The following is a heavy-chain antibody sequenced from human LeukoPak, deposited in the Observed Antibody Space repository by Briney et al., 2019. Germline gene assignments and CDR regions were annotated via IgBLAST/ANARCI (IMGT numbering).Heavy chain of an antibody. CDR3: ARYSNRDLNYYFMDV. CDR1: GGSVSGYY. CDR2: VNHRGTA. V-gene: IGHV4-34*01. J-gene: IGHJ6*03. D-gene: IGHD2-21*01. Sequence: SETQSLTCGVDGGSVSGYYWSWIRQSPGKGLEWIGEVNHRGTANYHPSLRRRATISVDTSKNQFSLRLTSVTAADTAVYFCARYSNRDLNYYFMDVWGNGTMVTISS.